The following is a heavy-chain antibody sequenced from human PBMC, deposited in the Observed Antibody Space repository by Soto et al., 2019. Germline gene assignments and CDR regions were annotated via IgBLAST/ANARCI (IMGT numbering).Heavy chain of an antibody. V-gene: IGHV4-4*02. Sequence: SETLSLTCAVSGASVSSTYWWSWVRQPPGKGPEWIGEINHRGSANYNPSLKSRVTISVDKSKNEFSLKMSSVTAADTAVYYCTSKFGQLLADAFDIWGQGTMVTVSS. CDR1: GASVSSTYW. CDR2: INHRGSA. D-gene: IGHD3-10*01. J-gene: IGHJ3*02. CDR3: TSKFGQLLADAFDI.